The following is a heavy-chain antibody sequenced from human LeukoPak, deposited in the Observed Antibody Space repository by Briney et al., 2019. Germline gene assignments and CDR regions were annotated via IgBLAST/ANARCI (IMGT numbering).Heavy chain of an antibody. V-gene: IGHV1-2*02. CDR3: ATGVNFDY. J-gene: IGHJ4*02. CDR1: GYTLTELS. CDR2: INPNSGAT. Sequence: ASVKVSCKVSGYTLTELSMHWVRRAPGQGLEWMGWINPNSGATNYAQKFQGRVTMTRDTSITTAYMELSSLRSDDTAIFYCATGVNFDYWGQGTLVSVSS.